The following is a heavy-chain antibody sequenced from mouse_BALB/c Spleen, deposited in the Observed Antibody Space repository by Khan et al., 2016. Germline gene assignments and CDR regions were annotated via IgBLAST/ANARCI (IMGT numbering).Heavy chain of an antibody. CDR1: GDSITSGY. D-gene: IGHD3-2*01. CDR3: ARSPDSSGTGFAY. J-gene: IGHJ3*01. Sequence: EVELVESGPSLVKPSQTLSLTCSVTGDSITSGYWNWIRKFPGNKLEYMGYISYSGSTYYNPSLKSRISITRDTSKNQYYLQLNSVTTEDTATYYCARSPDSSGTGFAYWGQGTLVTVSA. CDR2: ISYSGST. V-gene: IGHV3-8*02.